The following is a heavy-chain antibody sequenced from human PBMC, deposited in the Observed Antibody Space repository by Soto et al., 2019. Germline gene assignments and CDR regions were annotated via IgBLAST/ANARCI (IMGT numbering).Heavy chain of an antibody. V-gene: IGHV3-23*01. CDR3: ARSIAVPLYYYGMAG. J-gene: IGHJ6*02. D-gene: IGHD6-19*01. CDR2: ISGSDSTS. Sequence: EVQLLESGGGLVQPGGSLRLSCAASGFTISRYAMSWVRQAPAKGLEWVATISGSDSTSYYADSVKGRFTISRDNSKNALYLQMNSLRAGESAVYYCARSIAVPLYYYGMAGWGQGTKVTVSS. CDR1: GFTISRYA.